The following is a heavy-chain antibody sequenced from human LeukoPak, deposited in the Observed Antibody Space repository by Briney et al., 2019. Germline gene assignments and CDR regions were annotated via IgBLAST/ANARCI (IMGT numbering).Heavy chain of an antibody. CDR1: GFTFSSYW. D-gene: IGHD5/OR15-5a*01. CDR3: ATTRVSGYYYYYYGMAV. Sequence: PGGSLRLSCAASGFTFSSYWMSWVRQAPGKGLEWVANINKDGGEKYYVDSVKGRFTISRDNAKNSLYLQMNSLRAEDTAVYYCATTRVSGYYYYYYGMAVWGQGTTVTVSS. CDR2: INKDGGEK. V-gene: IGHV3-7*01. J-gene: IGHJ6*02.